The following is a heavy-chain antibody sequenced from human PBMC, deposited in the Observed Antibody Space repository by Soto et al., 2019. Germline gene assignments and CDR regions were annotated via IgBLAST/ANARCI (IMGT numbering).Heavy chain of an antibody. CDR1: DGATSCSLDC. CDR2: IYYSGST. CDR3: ARQGSVITDPAGTEIDS. J-gene: IGHJ5*01. V-gene: IGHV4-39*01. D-gene: IGHD1-20*01. Sequence: TLSPTCIVTDGATSCSLDCCGWIGQPPGKGLEWIGSIYYSGSTYYNPSLKSRVTISVDTSKNQFSLKLSSVTAADTAVYYCARQGSVITDPAGTEIDS.